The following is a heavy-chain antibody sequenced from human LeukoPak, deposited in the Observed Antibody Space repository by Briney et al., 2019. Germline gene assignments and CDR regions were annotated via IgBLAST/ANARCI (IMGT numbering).Heavy chain of an antibody. CDR1: GYTFTGYY. CDR3: AGDGTYYYDSSGYSDH. D-gene: IGHD3-22*01. J-gene: IGHJ5*02. V-gene: IGHV1-2*02. CDR2: INPNSGGT. Sequence: GASVKVSCKASGYTFTGYYMHWVRQAPGQGLEWMGWINPNSGGTNYAQKFQGRVTMTRDTSISTAYMELSRLRSDDTAVYHCAGDGTYYYDSSGYSDHWGQGTLVTVSS.